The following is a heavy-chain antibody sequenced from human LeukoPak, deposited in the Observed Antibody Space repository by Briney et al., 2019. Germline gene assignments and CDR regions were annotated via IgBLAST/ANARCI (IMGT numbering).Heavy chain of an antibody. D-gene: IGHD3-10*01. J-gene: IGHJ4*02. V-gene: IGHV4-34*01. CDR3: ARLRITMVWGVLSPRYFDY. Sequence: SETLSLTCAVYGGSFSGYYWSWIRQPPGKGLEWIGEINHSGSTNYNPSLKSRVTISVDTSKNQFSLKLSSVTAADTAVYYCARLRITMVWGVLSPRYFDYWGQGTLVTVSS. CDR2: INHSGST. CDR1: GGSFSGYY.